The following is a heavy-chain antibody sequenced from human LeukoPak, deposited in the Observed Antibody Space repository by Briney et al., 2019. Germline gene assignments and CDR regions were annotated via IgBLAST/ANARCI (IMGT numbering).Heavy chain of an antibody. Sequence: SETLSLTCTVSGGSISNYYWSWIRQPPGKGLEWIGCIYYSGSTKYNPSLKSRVTISIDTSKNQFSLKLSSVTAADTAVYYCARESRSWYYFDYWGQGTLVTVSS. D-gene: IGHD6-13*01. V-gene: IGHV4-59*13. CDR2: IYYSGST. CDR1: GGSISNYY. CDR3: ARESRSWYYFDY. J-gene: IGHJ4*02.